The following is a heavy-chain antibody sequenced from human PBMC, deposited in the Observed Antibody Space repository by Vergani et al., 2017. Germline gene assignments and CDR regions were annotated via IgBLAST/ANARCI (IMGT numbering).Heavy chain of an antibody. D-gene: IGHD2-2*01. CDR2: IIPIMGTA. J-gene: IGHJ4*02. CDR3: ARLRPADY. Sequence: QVQLVQSGAEVKKPGSSVKVSCKASGGTFSSYTISWVRQAPGQGLEWMGGIIPIMGTAKYAQKFQGRVTISADESTSTAYMELNSLISEDTAVYYCARLRPADYWGQGSLVTVSS. V-gene: IGHV1-69*01. CDR1: GGTFSSYT.